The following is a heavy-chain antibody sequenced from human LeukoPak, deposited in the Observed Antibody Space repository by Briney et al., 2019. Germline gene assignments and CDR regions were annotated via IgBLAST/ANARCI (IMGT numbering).Heavy chain of an antibody. CDR3: ARAGDAFDL. V-gene: IGHV3-30*12. Sequence: PGGSLRLSCAASGLMFSSYGMHWVRQAPGKGLEWVAIISYDGSDKYYADSVKGRFTISRDNSKKTLYLQMNSLRAEDTALYYCARAGDAFDLWGQGTIVTVSS. CDR2: ISYDGSDK. D-gene: IGHD7-27*01. CDR1: GLMFSSYG. J-gene: IGHJ3*01.